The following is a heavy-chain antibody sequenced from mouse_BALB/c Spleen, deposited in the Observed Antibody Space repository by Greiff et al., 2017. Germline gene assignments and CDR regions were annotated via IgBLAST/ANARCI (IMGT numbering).Heavy chain of an antibody. CDR2: ISTYYGDA. Sequence: VQLQQSGAELVRPGVSVKISCKGSGYTFTDYAMHWVKQSHAKSLEWIGVISTYYGDASYNQKFKGKATMTVDKSSSTAYMELARLTSEDSAIYYCARGSGKDYAMDYWGQGTSVTVSS. V-gene: IGHV1S137*01. CDR1: GYTFTDYA. CDR3: ARGSGKDYAMDY. D-gene: IGHD1-3*01. J-gene: IGHJ4*01.